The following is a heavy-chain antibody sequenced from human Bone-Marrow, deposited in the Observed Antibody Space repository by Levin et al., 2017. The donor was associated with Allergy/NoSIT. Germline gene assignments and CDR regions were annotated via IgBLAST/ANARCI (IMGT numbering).Heavy chain of an antibody. CDR1: GLIFSSDG. CDR2: ISNDGSNK. V-gene: IGHV3-30*18. Sequence: GESLKISCAASGLIFSSDGMHWVRQAPGKGLEWVALISNDGSNKFYADPVKGRFTISRDNTKNTLYLQMNNLRPNDTAVYYCAKERFLLDYWGQGTLVTVSS. J-gene: IGHJ4*02. CDR3: AKERFLLDY. D-gene: IGHD3-16*01.